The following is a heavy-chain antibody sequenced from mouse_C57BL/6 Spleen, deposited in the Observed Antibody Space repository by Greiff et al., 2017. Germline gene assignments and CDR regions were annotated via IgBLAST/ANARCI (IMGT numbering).Heavy chain of an antibody. V-gene: IGHV1-54*01. D-gene: IGHD2-14*01. J-gene: IGHJ1*03. CDR1: GYAFTNYL. CDR2: INPGSGGT. Sequence: QVQLQQSGAELVRPGTSVKVSCKASGYAFTNYLLEWVKQRPGQGLEWIGVINPGSGGTNYNEKFKGKATLTADTSSSTAYMQLSSLTSEDSAVYFCARAGVRPIYRDFDVWGTGTTVTVSS. CDR3: ARAGVRPIYRDFDV.